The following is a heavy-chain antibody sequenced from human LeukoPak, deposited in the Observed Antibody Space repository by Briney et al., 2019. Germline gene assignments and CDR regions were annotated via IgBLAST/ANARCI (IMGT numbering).Heavy chain of an antibody. D-gene: IGHD1-26*01. Sequence: GASVKVSCKVSGYTLTELSMHWVRQAPGKGLEWMGGFDPEDGETIYAQKFQGRVTMTKDTSTDTAYMELSSLRSEDTAVYYCATDLMMGATLRDAFDIWGQGTMVTVSS. CDR2: FDPEDGET. CDR1: GYTLTELS. J-gene: IGHJ3*02. CDR3: ATDLMMGATLRDAFDI. V-gene: IGHV1-24*01.